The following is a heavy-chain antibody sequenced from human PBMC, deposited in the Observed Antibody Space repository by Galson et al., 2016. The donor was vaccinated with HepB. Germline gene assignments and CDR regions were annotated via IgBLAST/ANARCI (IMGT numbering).Heavy chain of an antibody. CDR1: GGSISSGGYY. J-gene: IGHJ4*02. CDR3: ARDEGAEEYFDY. CDR2: IYYSGST. D-gene: IGHD6-19*01. Sequence: LSLTCSVSGGSISSGGYYWSWIRQHPGKGLEWIGYIYYSGSTYYNPSLKSRVTISVDTSKSQFSLKLSSVTAADTAVYYCARDEGAEEYFDYWGQGTLVTVSS. V-gene: IGHV4-31*03.